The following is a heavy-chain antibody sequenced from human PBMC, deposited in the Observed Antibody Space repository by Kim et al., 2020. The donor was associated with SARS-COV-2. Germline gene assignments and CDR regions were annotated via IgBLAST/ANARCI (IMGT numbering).Heavy chain of an antibody. J-gene: IGHJ4*02. D-gene: IGHD6-19*01. Sequence: GGSLRLSCSASGFTFSSYAMHWVRQAPGKGLEYVSAISSNGGSTYYADSVKGRFTISRDNSKNTLYLQMSSLRAEDTAVYYCVKELAPTVAHFDYWGQGTLVTVSS. V-gene: IGHV3-64D*09. CDR2: ISSNGGST. CDR3: VKELAPTVAHFDY. CDR1: GFTFSSYA.